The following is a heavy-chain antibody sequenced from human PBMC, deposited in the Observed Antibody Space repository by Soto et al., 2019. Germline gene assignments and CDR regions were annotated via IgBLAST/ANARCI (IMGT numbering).Heavy chain of an antibody. CDR3: ARGGDVLDY. CDR1: GFAFGGFG. J-gene: IGHJ4*02. Sequence: QVQLVESGGGVVRPGKSLTLSCTGSGFAFGGFGIHWVRQTPGKGLEWLAMTSSDGSNKYLADSVKGRFTVSRDMSRTMVFPQMDNLRLEDTAVYYWARGGDVLDYWGRGALVTVSS. V-gene: IGHV3-30*03. CDR2: TSSDGSNK. D-gene: IGHD3-16*01.